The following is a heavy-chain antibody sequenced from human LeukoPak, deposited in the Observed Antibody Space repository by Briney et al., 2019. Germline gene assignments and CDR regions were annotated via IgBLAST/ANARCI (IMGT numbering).Heavy chain of an antibody. CDR1: GFTFSTYA. Sequence: QSGGSLRLSCAASGFTFSTYAMNWVRQAPGKGLEWVSTISGSGGTPHYADSVKGRFTISRDNSKNTLHLQMNSLRAEDTAVYYCAKGGDLITYFDYWGQGTLSPSPQ. V-gene: IGHV3-23*01. CDR3: AKGGDLITYFDY. D-gene: IGHD3-16*01. CDR2: ISGSGGTP. J-gene: IGHJ4*02.